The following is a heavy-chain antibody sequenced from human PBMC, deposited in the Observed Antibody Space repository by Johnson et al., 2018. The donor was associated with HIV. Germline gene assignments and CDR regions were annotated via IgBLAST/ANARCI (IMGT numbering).Heavy chain of an antibody. CDR1: GFTFSNYV. CDR3: ARGPYGSSWYPWRLGAFDI. J-gene: IGHJ3*02. CDR2: ITGSGGT. Sequence: VQLVESGGGLVQSGGSLRLSCAASGFTFSNYVMSWVRQAPGKGLEWVSSITGSGGTYYADSVKGRFTISRDNSKNTLYLQMNSLRAKDTAVYYCARGPYGSSWYPWRLGAFDIWGQGTMVTVSS. V-gene: IGHV3-23*04. D-gene: IGHD6-13*01.